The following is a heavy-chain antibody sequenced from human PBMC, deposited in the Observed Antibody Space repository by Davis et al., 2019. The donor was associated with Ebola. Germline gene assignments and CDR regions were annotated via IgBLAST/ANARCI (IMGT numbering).Heavy chain of an antibody. V-gene: IGHV3-21*01. CDR2: ISSSSSYI. CDR1: GFTFSSYS. J-gene: IGHJ5*02. CDR3: ARDHLPVIAVAANWFDP. D-gene: IGHD6-19*01. Sequence: PGGSLRLSCAASGFTFSSYSMNWVRQAPGKGLEWVSSISSSSSYIYYAGSVKGRFTISRDNAKNSLYLQMNSLRAEDTAVYYCARDHLPVIAVAANWFDPWGQGTLVTVSS.